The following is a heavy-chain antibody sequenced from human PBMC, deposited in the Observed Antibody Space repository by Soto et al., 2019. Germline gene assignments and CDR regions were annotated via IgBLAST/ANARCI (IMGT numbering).Heavy chain of an antibody. CDR2: IIPIFGTA. Sequence: SVKVSCKASGGTFSSYAISWVRQAPGQGLEWMGGIIPIFGTANYAQKFQGRVTITADESTSTAYMELSSLRSEDTAVYYCARDLVAAAGSGDYYYYGMDVWGQGTTVTVSS. D-gene: IGHD6-13*01. CDR1: GGTFSSYA. CDR3: ARDLVAAAGSGDYYYYGMDV. J-gene: IGHJ6*02. V-gene: IGHV1-69*13.